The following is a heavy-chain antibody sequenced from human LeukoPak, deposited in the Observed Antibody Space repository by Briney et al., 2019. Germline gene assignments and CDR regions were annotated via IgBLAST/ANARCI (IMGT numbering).Heavy chain of an antibody. CDR1: GGSISSGGYS. J-gene: IGHJ4*02. Sequence: LSLTCAVSGGSISSGGYSWSWVRQAPGKGLEWVSAISGSGGSTYYADSVKGRFTISRDNSKNTLYLQMNSLRAEDTAVYYCAKDRAAVVVATTFDYWGQGTLVTVSS. V-gene: IGHV3-23*01. CDR2: ISGSGGST. D-gene: IGHD5-12*01. CDR3: AKDRAAVVVATTFDY.